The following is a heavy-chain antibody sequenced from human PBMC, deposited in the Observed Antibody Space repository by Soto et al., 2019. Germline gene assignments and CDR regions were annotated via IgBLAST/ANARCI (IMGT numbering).Heavy chain of an antibody. V-gene: IGHV3-11*01. CDR1: GFIFTDFY. Sequence: LRLSCAASGFIFTDFYMSCIRQAPGKGLEWLSYTGFGGNTIYYADSVKGRFTISRDNAKNSLYLQMNSLRAEDTAVYYCARGTARPVFDYWGQGTLVTVSS. CDR2: TGFGGNTI. J-gene: IGHJ4*02. D-gene: IGHD6-6*01. CDR3: ARGTARPVFDY.